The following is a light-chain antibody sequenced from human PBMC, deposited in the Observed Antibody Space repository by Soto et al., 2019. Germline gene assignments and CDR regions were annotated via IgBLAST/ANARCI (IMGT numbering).Light chain of an antibody. CDR2: EVN. CDR3: SSYAGINNLGV. Sequence: QSALTQPPSASGSPGQSVTISCTGTSSDVGGYKYVSWYQQHPGKAPKLMIFEVNKRPSGVPDRFSGSKSGNTASLTVSGLLAEDAAAYYFSSYAGINNLGVFGTGTKVTVL. CDR1: SSDVGGYKY. J-gene: IGLJ1*01. V-gene: IGLV2-8*01.